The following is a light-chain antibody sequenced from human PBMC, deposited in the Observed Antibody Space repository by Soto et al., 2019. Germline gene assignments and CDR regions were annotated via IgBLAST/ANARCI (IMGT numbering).Light chain of an antibody. Sequence: EIVLTQSPATLSLSPGERATLSCRASQSVSSSFAWYQQKPGQAPRLLIYDASNRATGIPARFSGSGSGTDFTLTISSLEPEDFAVYYCQQGSNWPITFGQGTRLEIK. CDR2: DAS. CDR1: QSVSSS. CDR3: QQGSNWPIT. V-gene: IGKV3-11*01. J-gene: IGKJ5*01.